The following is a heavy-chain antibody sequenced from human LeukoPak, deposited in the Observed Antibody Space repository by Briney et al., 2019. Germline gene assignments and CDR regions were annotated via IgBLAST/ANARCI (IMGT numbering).Heavy chain of an antibody. V-gene: IGHV3-30-3*01. D-gene: IGHD3-16*01. Sequence: TGGSLRLSCAASGFTFSSYAMHWVRQAPGKGLEWVAVISYDGSNKYYADSVKGRFTISRDDSKNTLYLQMNSLRAEDTAVYYCAKDLTRVGVNDYWGQGTLVTVSS. CDR3: AKDLTRVGVNDY. J-gene: IGHJ4*02. CDR1: GFTFSSYA. CDR2: ISYDGSNK.